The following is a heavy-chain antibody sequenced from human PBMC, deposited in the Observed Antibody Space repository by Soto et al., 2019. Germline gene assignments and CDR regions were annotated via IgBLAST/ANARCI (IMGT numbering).Heavy chain of an antibody. V-gene: IGHV1-18*01. CDR2: ISAYNGNT. J-gene: IGHJ6*02. D-gene: IGHD3-16*02. CDR1: GYTFTSYG. CDR3: AREIMITFGGVIAPGYGMDV. Sequence: ASVKVSCKASGYTFTSYGISWVRQAPGQGLEWMGWISAYNGNTNYAQKLQGRVTMTTDTSTSTAYMELRSLRSDDTALYYCAREIMITFGGVIAPGYGMDVWGQGTTVTVSS.